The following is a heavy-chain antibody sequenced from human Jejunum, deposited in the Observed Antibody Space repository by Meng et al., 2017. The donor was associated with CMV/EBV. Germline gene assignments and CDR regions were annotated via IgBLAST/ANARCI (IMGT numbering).Heavy chain of an antibody. J-gene: IGHJ5*02. CDR3: ARDIDH. V-gene: IGHV3-21*01. Sequence: EGKLVESWGGLVKPGGSLRLSCSLSGFTFSKASVCWVRQAPGKGLEWVSSISSSSRYINYADSVKGRFNISRDNAKNLLYLQMNSLRVEDTAIYYCARDIDHWGQGTLVTVSS. CDR1: GFTFSKAS. CDR2: ISSSSRYI.